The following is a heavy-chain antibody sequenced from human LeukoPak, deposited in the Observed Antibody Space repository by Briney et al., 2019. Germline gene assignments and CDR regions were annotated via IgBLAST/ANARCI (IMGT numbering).Heavy chain of an antibody. CDR3: TRDRRAMDPFDY. J-gene: IGHJ4*02. CDR2: INPNSGGT. CDR1: GYTFTGYY. V-gene: IGHV1-2*02. Sequence: ASVKVSCKASGYTFTGYYMHWVRQAPGQGLEWMGWINPNSGGTNYAQKFQGRVTMTRDTSISTAYMELSRLRSDDTAVYHCTRDRRAMDPFDYWGQGTLVTVSS. D-gene: IGHD5-18*01.